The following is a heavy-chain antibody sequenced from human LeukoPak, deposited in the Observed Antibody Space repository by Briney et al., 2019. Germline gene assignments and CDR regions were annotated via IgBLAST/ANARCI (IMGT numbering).Heavy chain of an antibody. CDR2: ISSSGSTI. CDR1: GFTFSDYY. J-gene: IGHJ4*02. V-gene: IGHV3-11*04. CDR3: ARDYDSSPIFDY. D-gene: IGHD3-22*01. Sequence: PGGSLRLSCAASGFTFSDYYMSWIRQAPGKGLEWVSYISSSGSTIYYADSVKGRFPISRDNAKNSLYLQMNSLRAEDTAVYYCARDYDSSPIFDYWGQGTLVTVSS.